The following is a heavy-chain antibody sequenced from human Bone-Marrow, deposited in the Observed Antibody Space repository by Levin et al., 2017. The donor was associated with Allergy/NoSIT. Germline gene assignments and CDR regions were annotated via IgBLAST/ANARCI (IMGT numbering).Heavy chain of an antibody. CDR3: ARDSGRQIVTTYGNWFDP. Sequence: KISCKTSGGTFSSYTINWVRQAPGQGLEWMGGINPIFGTINYAQKFQDRVTMTADKSTGTVYMELSSLKFEDTAVYYCARDSGRQIVTTYGNWFDPWGQGTLVTVSS. CDR2: INPIFGTI. V-gene: IGHV1-69*06. J-gene: IGHJ5*02. D-gene: IGHD2/OR15-2a*01. CDR1: GGTFSSYT.